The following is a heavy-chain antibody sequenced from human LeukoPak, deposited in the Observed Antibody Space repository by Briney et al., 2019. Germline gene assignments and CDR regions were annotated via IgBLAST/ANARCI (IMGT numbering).Heavy chain of an antibody. V-gene: IGHV4-31*03. CDR2: IYYSGST. Sequence: SQTLSLTCTVSGGSISSGGYYWSWIRKHPGKGLEWIGYIYYSGSTYYNPSLKSRVTISLDTSKNQFSLKLSSVTAADTAVYYCARERAVYFDYWGQGTLVTASS. CDR1: GGSISSGGYY. J-gene: IGHJ4*02. CDR3: ARERAVYFDY.